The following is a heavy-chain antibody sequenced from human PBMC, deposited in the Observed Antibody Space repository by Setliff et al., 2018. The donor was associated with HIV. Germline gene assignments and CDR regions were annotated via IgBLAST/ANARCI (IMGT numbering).Heavy chain of an antibody. CDR2: IYSSGST. Sequence: PSETLSLTCTVSGGSISSASYCWSWIRQPAGKGLEWIGHIYSSGSTNYNPSLKSRVTISVDRSKNQFSLKLSSVTAADTAVYYCARDRLSAFDPWGQGTLVTSP. D-gene: IGHD3-16*01. J-gene: IGHJ5*02. V-gene: IGHV4-61*09. CDR3: ARDRLSAFDP. CDR1: GGSISSASYC.